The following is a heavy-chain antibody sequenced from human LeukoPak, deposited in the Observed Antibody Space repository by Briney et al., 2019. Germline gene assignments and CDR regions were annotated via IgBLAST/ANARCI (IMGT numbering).Heavy chain of an antibody. Sequence: PGGSLRLSCAASGFTFNAYTMHWVRQAPGKGLEWLARISNDGSNKYYTDSVKGRFTISRDSSKNTVYLQMNSLRTEDTALYYCARGFDTNAFDIWGQGTLVTVSS. J-gene: IGHJ3*02. V-gene: IGHV3-30*04. D-gene: IGHD3-3*01. CDR3: ARGFDTNAFDI. CDR1: GFTFNAYT. CDR2: ISNDGSNK.